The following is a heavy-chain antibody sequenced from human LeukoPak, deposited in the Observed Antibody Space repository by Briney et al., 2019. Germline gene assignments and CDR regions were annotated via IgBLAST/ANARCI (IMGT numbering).Heavy chain of an antibody. CDR1: GFTFSSYS. J-gene: IGHJ3*02. Sequence: GGSLRLSCAASGFTFSSYSMNWVRQAPGKGLEWVSSISSSSSYIYYADSVKGRFAISRDNSKNTLYLQMNSLRADDTAIYYCAKDPNGDYIGAFDSWGQGTLVTVSS. CDR2: ISSSSSYI. CDR3: AKDPNGDYIGAFDS. D-gene: IGHD2-8*01. V-gene: IGHV3-21*04.